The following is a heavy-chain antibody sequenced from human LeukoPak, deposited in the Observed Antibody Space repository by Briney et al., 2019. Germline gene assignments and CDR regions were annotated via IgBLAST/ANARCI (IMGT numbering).Heavy chain of an antibody. D-gene: IGHD3-10*01. CDR1: GFTFGSYS. V-gene: IGHV3-21*01. Sequence: GGSLRLSCAASGFTFGSYSMNWVRQAPGKGLEWVSSITSSSSYIYYADSVKGRFTISRDNAKNSLYLQMNSLRAEDTAVYYCARGGSGSYYTIFDYWGQETLVTVSS. CDR3: ARGGSGSYYTIFDY. CDR2: ITSSSSYI. J-gene: IGHJ4*02.